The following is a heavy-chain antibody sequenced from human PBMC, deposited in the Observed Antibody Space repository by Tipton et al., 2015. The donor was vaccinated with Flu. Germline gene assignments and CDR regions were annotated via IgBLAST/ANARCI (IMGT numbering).Heavy chain of an antibody. V-gene: IGHV3-53*05. D-gene: IGHD6-19*01. CDR3: ARGVAGAFDI. Sequence: SLRLSCAASGPIVSNEYMSWVRQAPGKGLEWVSVLYSDGRTYYADSVKGRFTISRDSSKNTLHFQMHSLRLEDTATYYCARGVAGAFDIWGQGTRVSVSS. CDR2: LYSDGRT. CDR1: GPIVSNEY. J-gene: IGHJ3*02.